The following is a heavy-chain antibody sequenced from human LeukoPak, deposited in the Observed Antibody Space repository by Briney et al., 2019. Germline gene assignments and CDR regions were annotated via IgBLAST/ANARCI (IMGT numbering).Heavy chain of an antibody. V-gene: IGHV4-59*08. J-gene: IGHJ5*01. CDR1: GGSISSYY. D-gene: IGHD6-13*01. Sequence: SETLSLTCTVSGGSISSYYWSWIRQPPGKGLEWIGYIYYSGSTNYNPSLKSRVTISVDTSKNQLSLKLSSVTAADTAVYYCARHPSSSWFDYWGQGTLVTVSS. CDR3: ARHPSSSWFDY. CDR2: IYYSGST.